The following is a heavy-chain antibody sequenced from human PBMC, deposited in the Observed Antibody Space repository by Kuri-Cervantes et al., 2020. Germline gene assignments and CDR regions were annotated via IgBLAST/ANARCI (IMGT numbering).Heavy chain of an antibody. D-gene: IGHD3-10*01. CDR1: GFTFSSYA. V-gene: IGHV3-23*01. CDR2: ISGSGGST. Sequence: GESLKISCAASGFTFSSYAMSWVRQAPGKGLEWVSAISGSGGSTYYADSVKGRFTISRDNSKNTLYLQMNSLRAEDTAVYYCAKERLVGGSYYYYFDHWGQGTLVTVSS. J-gene: IGHJ4*02. CDR3: AKERLVGGSYYYYFDH.